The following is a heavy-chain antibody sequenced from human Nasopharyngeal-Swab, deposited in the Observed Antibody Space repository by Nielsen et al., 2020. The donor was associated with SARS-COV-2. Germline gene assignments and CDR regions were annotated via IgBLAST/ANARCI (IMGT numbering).Heavy chain of an antibody. CDR1: GYSFSSGYY. D-gene: IGHD3-22*01. J-gene: IGHJ3*02. Sequence: SETLSLTCTVSGYSFSSGYYWGWIRQPPGKGLEWIGSISHSGSTYYNPSLKSRVTISVDTSKNQFSLKLSSVTAADTAVYYCARVPITVIIGDAFDIWGQGTMVTVSS. CDR2: ISHSGST. CDR3: ARVPITVIIGDAFDI. V-gene: IGHV4-38-2*02.